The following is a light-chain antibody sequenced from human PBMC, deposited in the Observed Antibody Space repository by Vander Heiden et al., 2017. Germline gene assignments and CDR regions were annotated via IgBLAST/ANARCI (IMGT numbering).Light chain of an antibody. CDR1: QSISSY. CDR3: QQSYSTPLYT. V-gene: IGKV1-39*01. J-gene: IGKJ2*01. Sequence: DIQETQSPSSLSASVGDRVTITCRASQSISSYLNGYQQKPGKAPKLLIYAASSLQSGVPSRFSGSGSGTDFTLTISSLQPEDFATYYCQQSYSTPLYTFGQGTKLEIK. CDR2: AAS.